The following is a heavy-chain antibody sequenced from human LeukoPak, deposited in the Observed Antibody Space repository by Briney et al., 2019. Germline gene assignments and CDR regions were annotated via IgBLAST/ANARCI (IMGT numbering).Heavy chain of an antibody. CDR2: ISSGGSTI. D-gene: IGHD6-6*01. CDR1: GFTFNDYY. CDR3: ARYSSSPNRAFDI. J-gene: IGHJ3*02. Sequence: KPGGSLRLSCAASGFTFNDYYMSWIRQAPGKGLEWVAYISSGGSTIYYADSVKGRFTISRDNAKNSLSLQMNSQRDEDTAVYYCARYSSSPNRAFDIWGQGTMVTVSS. V-gene: IGHV3-11*04.